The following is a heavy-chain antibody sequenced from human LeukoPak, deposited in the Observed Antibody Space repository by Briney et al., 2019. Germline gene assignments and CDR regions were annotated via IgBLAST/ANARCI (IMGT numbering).Heavy chain of an antibody. Sequence: SQTLSLTCAISGDSVSSNSAAWNWIRQSPSRGLEWLGRTYYRSKWYNDYAVSVKSRITINPDTSKNQFSLQLNSVTPEDTAVYYCARGPLPDSLYYYYYYMDVWGKGTTVAVSS. V-gene: IGHV6-1*01. D-gene: IGHD3-10*01. CDR2: TYYRSKWYN. CDR1: GDSVSSNSAA. CDR3: ARGPLPDSLYYYYYYMDV. J-gene: IGHJ6*03.